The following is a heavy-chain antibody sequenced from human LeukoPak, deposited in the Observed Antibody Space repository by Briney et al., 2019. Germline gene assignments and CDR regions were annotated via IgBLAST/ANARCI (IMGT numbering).Heavy chain of an antibody. J-gene: IGHJ4*02. D-gene: IGHD3-22*01. CDR2: ISGSGGST. CDR1: GFTFSSYA. Sequence: GGSLRLSCAASGFTFSSYAMSWVRQAPGKGLEWVSAISGSGGSTYYADSVMGRFTISRDNSKNTLYLQMNSLRAEDTAVYYCAKPETYYYDSSGYYYGYWGQGTLVTVSS. V-gene: IGHV3-23*01. CDR3: AKPETYYYDSSGYYYGY.